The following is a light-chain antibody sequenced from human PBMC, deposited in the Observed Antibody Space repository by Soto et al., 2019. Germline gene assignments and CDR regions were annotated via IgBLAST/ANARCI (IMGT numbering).Light chain of an antibody. CDR1: QSVSSSY. V-gene: IGKV3-20*01. J-gene: IGKJ1*01. CDR3: QQYSSSPTWT. CDR2: GAS. Sequence: TVLTESPATLSLSPGERATLSCRASQSVSSSYLAWYQQKPGQAPRLLIYGASSRATGIPDRFSGSGSGTDFTLTISRLEPEDFAVYYCQQYSSSPTWTFGQGTKVDIK.